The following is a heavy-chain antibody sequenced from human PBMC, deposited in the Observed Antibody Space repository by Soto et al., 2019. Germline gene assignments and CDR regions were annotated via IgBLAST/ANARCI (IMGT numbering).Heavy chain of an antibody. V-gene: IGHV3-73*01. CDR1: GFTFIGST. J-gene: IGHJ6*02. CDR2: IRSKANDYAT. CDR3: TRSDYAMDV. Sequence: PGGSLRLSCAASGFTFIGSTMHWVRQASGKGLEWVGRIRSKANDYATTYAASANGRFTISRDDSKNTAYLQMNSLKTEDAAVYYCTRSDYAMDVWGQGTTVTVSS.